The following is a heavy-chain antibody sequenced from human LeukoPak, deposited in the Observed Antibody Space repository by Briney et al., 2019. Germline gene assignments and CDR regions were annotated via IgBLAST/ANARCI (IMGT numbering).Heavy chain of an antibody. V-gene: IGHV4-30-2*01. J-gene: IGHJ4*02. Sequence: LRLSCAASGFTFSDYYMSWIRQPPGKGLEWIGYIYHSGSTYYNPSLKSRVTISVDRSKNQFSLKLSSVTAADTAVYYCAREQLAGWFDYWGQGTLVTVSS. CDR1: GFTFSDYY. CDR2: IYHSGST. D-gene: IGHD6-6*01. CDR3: AREQLAGWFDY.